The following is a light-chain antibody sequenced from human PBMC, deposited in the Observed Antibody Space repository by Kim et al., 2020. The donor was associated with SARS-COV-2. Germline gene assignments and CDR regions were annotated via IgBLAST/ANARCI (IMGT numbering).Light chain of an antibody. Sequence: EIVMTQSPATLSVSPGDRATLSCRASQSISSNLAWYQQKPGQAPRLLIYGASTKATDIPVRFSGSGSGTEFTLTISSLQSEDFVVYYCQQYHNMQTFGQGTKLEI. CDR1: QSISSN. CDR3: QQYHNMQT. V-gene: IGKV3-15*01. J-gene: IGKJ2*01. CDR2: GAS.